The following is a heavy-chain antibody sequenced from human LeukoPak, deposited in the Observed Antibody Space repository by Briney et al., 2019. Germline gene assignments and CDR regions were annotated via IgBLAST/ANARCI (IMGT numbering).Heavy chain of an antibody. V-gene: IGHV3-7*05. CDR2: INQDGSEK. J-gene: IGHJ4*02. D-gene: IGHD6-19*01. CDR3: ARGSGYRSAWYY. CDR1: GFTVSSNY. Sequence: GGSLRLSCAASGFTVSSNYMSWVRQAPGKGLEWVANINQDGSEKYHVDSVKGRFTISRDNAKNSLYLQMNSLRAEDTAVYYCARGSGYRSAWYYWGQGTLVTVSS.